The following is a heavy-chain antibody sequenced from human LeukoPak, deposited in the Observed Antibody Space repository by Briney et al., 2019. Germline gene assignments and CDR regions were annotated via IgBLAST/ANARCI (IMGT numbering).Heavy chain of an antibody. V-gene: IGHV3-23*01. Sequence: GGTLRLSCAASGFTFSSYGMSWVRQAPGEGLEWVSSISSTGGSTYYADSVKGRFTISRDNSKNTLYLQMNSLRAEDTAVYYCAKLNGWYSSSWGYFHYWGQGTLVTVSS. CDR2: ISSTGGST. J-gene: IGHJ1*01. CDR1: GFTFSSYG. D-gene: IGHD6-19*01. CDR3: AKLNGWYSSSWGYFHY.